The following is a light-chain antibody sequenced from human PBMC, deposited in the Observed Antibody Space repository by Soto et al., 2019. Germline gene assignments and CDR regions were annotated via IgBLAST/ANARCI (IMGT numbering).Light chain of an antibody. Sequence: EIVLTQSPGTLSLSPGERATLSCRASQSVSSTYVAWYQQKPGQAPRLLIFDASSRATGIPDRFSGSGSGTDFTLTISRLEPEDFAVDYCHQYGTSPATFGQGTKVEIK. CDR3: HQYGTSPAT. CDR1: QSVSSTY. J-gene: IGKJ1*01. V-gene: IGKV3-20*01. CDR2: DAS.